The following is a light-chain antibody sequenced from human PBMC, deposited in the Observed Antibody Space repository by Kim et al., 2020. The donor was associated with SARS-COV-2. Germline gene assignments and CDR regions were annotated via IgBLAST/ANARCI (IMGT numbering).Light chain of an antibody. CDR3: NSRDSSGNHWV. Sequence: SSELTQDPAVSVALGQTVRITCQGDSLRNYYASWYQQKPGQAPLLVIYGKNNRPSGIPDRFSGSNSGNTASLTITGAQAEDEADYYCNSRDSSGNHWVFG. CDR1: SLRNYY. V-gene: IGLV3-19*01. CDR2: GKN. J-gene: IGLJ3*02.